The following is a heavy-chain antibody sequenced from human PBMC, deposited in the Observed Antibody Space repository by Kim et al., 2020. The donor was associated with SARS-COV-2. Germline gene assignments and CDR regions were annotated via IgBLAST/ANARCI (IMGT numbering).Heavy chain of an antibody. J-gene: IGHJ4*02. CDR2: IKNNGGSI. D-gene: IGHD3-9*01. CDR1: EFDFSFYA. V-gene: IGHV3-64D*09. CDR3: VTDAHENDWLPDF. Sequence: GGSLRLSCSASEFDFSFYAMHWVRQAPGKGLEYVSGIKNNGGSIHYANSVKGRFTISRDNSKNTLYLQMNSLRLEDTALYYCVTDAHENDWLPDFWGQGTLVTVSP.